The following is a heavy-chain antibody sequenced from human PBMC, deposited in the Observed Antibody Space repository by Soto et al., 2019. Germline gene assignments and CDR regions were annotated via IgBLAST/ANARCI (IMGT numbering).Heavy chain of an antibody. CDR1: GYTLTKLS. CDR3: ATEDIAVAGRDYYYGMDV. V-gene: IGHV1-24*01. D-gene: IGHD6-19*01. J-gene: IGHJ6*02. Sequence: ASVKVSCKVSGYTLTKLSMHWVRQAPGKGLERMGGFDPEDGETIYAQNFQGRVTMTEDTSTDTAYMELSSLRSEDTAIYYCATEDIAVAGRDYYYGMDVWGQGTTVAVSS. CDR2: FDPEDGET.